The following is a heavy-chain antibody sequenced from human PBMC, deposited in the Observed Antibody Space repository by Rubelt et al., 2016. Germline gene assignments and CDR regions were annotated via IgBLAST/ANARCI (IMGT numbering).Heavy chain of an antibody. J-gene: IGHJ4*02. CDR2: LYYSGST. Sequence: QVQLQESGPGLVKPSETLSLTCTVSGGSISSYYWSWIRQPPGKGLEWIGYLYYSGSTNYTPPLKGRVTISVYTSKNQFSRKLGSVTAADTAVYYCAIGYGSGSYLAPTFDYWGQGTLVTVSS. CDR3: AIGYGSGSYLAPTFDY. D-gene: IGHD3-10*01. CDR1: GGSISSYY. V-gene: IGHV4-59*01.